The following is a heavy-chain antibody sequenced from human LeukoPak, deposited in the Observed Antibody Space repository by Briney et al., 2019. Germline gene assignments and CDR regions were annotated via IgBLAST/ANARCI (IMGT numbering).Heavy chain of an antibody. D-gene: IGHD4-23*01. CDR2: IYPGDSDT. Sequence: GESLKISCKGSGYSFTSYWIGWVRQIPGKGLEWMGIIYPGDSDTRYSPSLEGQVTISADKSINTAYLQWSSLKDSDTAMYYCARQIYGGKSGNLQDYWGQGNLVTVSS. V-gene: IGHV5-51*01. CDR3: ARQIYGGKSGNLQDY. J-gene: IGHJ4*02. CDR1: GYSFTSYW.